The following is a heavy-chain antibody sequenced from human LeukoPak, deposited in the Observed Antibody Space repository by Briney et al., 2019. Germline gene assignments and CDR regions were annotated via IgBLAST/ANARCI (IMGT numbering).Heavy chain of an antibody. J-gene: IGHJ4*02. V-gene: IGHV4-61*01. CDR2: DYCGGNT. CDR3: ARDHFGSLDS. CDR1: GASVSSASY. D-gene: IGHD3-10*01. Sequence: SETLSLTCTVSGASVSSASYWSWIRQPPGKGLEWIGYDYCGGNTNYDPSLKRRVTISVDTSKNQFSLALTSVTAADTAVYFCARDHFGSLDSWGQGILVTVSS.